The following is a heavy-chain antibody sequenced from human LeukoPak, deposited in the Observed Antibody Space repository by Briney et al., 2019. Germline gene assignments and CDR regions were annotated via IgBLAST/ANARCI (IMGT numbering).Heavy chain of an antibody. Sequence: GGSLRLSCAASGFTVSSNYMSWVRQAPGKGLEWVSVIYSGGSTYYADSVKGRFTISRDNSKNTLYLQMNSLRAEDTAVYYCARESGGDLGEAFDIWGQGTMVTVSS. CDR3: ARESGGDLGEAFDI. CDR2: IYSGGST. J-gene: IGHJ3*02. D-gene: IGHD1-26*01. CDR1: GFTVSSNY. V-gene: IGHV3-53*01.